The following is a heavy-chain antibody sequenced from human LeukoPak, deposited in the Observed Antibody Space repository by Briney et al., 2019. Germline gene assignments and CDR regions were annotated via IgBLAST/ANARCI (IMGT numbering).Heavy chain of an antibody. J-gene: IGHJ4*02. Sequence: ASETLSLTCTVSGGSISSYYWSWIRQPAGKGLEWIGRIYTSGSTNYNPSLKSRVTMSVDKSKNQFSLKLSSVTAADTAVYYCARDLFRGAFDYWGQGTLVTVSS. CDR2: IYTSGST. V-gene: IGHV4-4*07. CDR1: GGSISSYY. CDR3: ARDLFRGAFDY. D-gene: IGHD3-10*01.